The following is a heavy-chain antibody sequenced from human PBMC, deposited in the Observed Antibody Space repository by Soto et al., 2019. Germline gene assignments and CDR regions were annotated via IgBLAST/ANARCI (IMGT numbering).Heavy chain of an antibody. CDR1: GFTFTSAA. D-gene: IGHD1-26*01. CDR2: IATGSGNT. Sequence: QMQLVQSGPEVKKPGTSVKVSCKASGFTFTSAAVHWVRQARGQRLEWIGWIATGSGNTRYAQSLQARITITRDMSTSTAYMELSSLRSDDTAVYFCAADRLGALDYWGQGSLVTVSS. V-gene: IGHV1-58*03. CDR3: AADRLGALDY. J-gene: IGHJ4*02.